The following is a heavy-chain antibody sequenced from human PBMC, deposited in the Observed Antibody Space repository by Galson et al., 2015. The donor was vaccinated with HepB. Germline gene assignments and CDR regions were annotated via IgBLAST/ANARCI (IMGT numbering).Heavy chain of an antibody. D-gene: IGHD3-16*01. CDR2: IWYDGSNK. J-gene: IGHJ4*02. Sequence: SLRLSCAASGFTFSSYGMYWVRQAPGKGLEWVAVIWYDGSNKYYADSVKGRFTISRDNSKNTLYLQMNSLRAEDTAVYYCAREDRGLVEALDYWGQGTLVTVSS. CDR3: AREDRGLVEALDY. V-gene: IGHV3-33*01. CDR1: GFTFSSYG.